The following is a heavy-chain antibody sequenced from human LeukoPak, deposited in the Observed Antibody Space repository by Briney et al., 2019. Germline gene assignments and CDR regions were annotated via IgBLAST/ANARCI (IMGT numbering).Heavy chain of an antibody. CDR1: GGTFSSYA. J-gene: IGHJ5*02. CDR3: AREAITMVRGVIITSRWFDP. V-gene: IGHV1-69*13. D-gene: IGHD3-10*01. CDR2: IIPIFGTA. Sequence: ASVKVSCKASGGTFSSYAISWVRQAPGQGLEWMGGIIPIFGTANYAQKFQGRVTITADESTSTAYMELSSLRSEDTAVYYCAREAITMVRGVIITSRWFDPWGQGTLVTVSS.